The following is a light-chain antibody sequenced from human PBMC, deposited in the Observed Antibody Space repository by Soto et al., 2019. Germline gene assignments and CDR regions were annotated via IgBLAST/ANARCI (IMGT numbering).Light chain of an antibody. CDR3: QQYNNWPPWT. CDR2: GAS. J-gene: IGKJ1*01. CDR1: QSVSSN. V-gene: IGKV3-15*01. Sequence: EIVMTQSPATLSVSPGERATLSCRASQSVSSNLAWYQQKPGQAPRLLIYGASTRATGIPARFSGSGSGTECTLTLSSLQSEDFAVYYCQQYNNWPPWTFGQGTMVEIK.